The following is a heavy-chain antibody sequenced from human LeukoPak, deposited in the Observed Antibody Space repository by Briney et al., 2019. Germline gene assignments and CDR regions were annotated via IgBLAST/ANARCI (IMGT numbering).Heavy chain of an antibody. CDR1: GFRFRSYA. J-gene: IGHJ4*02. CDR2: ISDSDDAT. D-gene: IGHD1-26*01. V-gene: IGHV3-23*01. CDR3: AKLRDSESYLGGRGYFDY. Sequence: GGSLRLSCAASGFRFRSYAMGWVRQAPGKGLEWVSTISDSDDATYYAESVKGRFTISRGNSKNTLYLQMNSLRAEDTAVYYCAKLRDSESYLGGRGYFDYWGQGTLVTVSS.